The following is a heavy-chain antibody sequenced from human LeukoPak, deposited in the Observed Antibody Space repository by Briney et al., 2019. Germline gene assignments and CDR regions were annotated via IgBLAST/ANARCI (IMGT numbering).Heavy chain of an antibody. CDR1: GYTFTNYG. CDR2: ISAYNSNT. J-gene: IGHJ4*02. CDR3: AREVGRGFDY. D-gene: IGHD1-26*01. V-gene: IGHV1-18*01. Sequence: ASVKVSCTASGYTFTNYGINWVRHAPGQGIEWMGWISAYNSNTHSAQKLQGRVTMTTDTSPSTAYMEVRSLRSDDPAVYYCAREVGRGFDYWGQGTRVTVSS.